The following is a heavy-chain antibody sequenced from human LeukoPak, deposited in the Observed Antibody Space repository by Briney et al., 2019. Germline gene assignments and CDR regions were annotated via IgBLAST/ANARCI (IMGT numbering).Heavy chain of an antibody. Sequence: SETLSLTCTVSGGSISSSSYYWGWIRQPPGKGLEWIGSIYYSGSTYYNPSLKSRVTISVDTSKNQFSLKPSSVTAADTAVYYCAHLWFGELLFWFDPWGQGTLVTVSS. J-gene: IGHJ5*02. CDR3: AHLWFGELLFWFDP. CDR1: GGSISSSSYY. D-gene: IGHD3-10*01. V-gene: IGHV4-39*01. CDR2: IYYSGST.